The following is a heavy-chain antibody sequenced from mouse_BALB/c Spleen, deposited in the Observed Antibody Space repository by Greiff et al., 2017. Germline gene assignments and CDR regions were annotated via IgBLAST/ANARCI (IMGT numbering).Heavy chain of an antibody. J-gene: IGHJ4*01. V-gene: IGHV1S126*01. Sequence: QVQLKESGPQLVRPGASVKISCKASGYSFTSYWMHWVKQRPGQGLEWIGMIDPSDSETRLNQKFKDKATLTVDKSSSTAYMQLSSPTSEDSAVYYCARSYGNYRYAMDYWGQGTSVTVSS. D-gene: IGHD2-1*01. CDR3: ARSYGNYRYAMDY. CDR2: IDPSDSET. CDR1: GYSFTSYW.